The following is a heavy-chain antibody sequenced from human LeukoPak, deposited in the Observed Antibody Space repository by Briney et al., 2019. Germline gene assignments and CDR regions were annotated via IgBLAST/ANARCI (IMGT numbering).Heavy chain of an antibody. CDR2: FDPEDGET. V-gene: IGHV1-24*01. Sequence: ASVKVSCKASGYTFTGYYMHWVRQAPGKGLEWMGGFDPEDGETIYAQKFQGRVTMTEDTSTDTAYMELSSLRSEDTAVYYCATMPGWELLSFDYWGQGTLVTVSS. CDR3: ATMPGWELLSFDY. D-gene: IGHD1-26*01. J-gene: IGHJ4*02. CDR1: GYTFTGYY.